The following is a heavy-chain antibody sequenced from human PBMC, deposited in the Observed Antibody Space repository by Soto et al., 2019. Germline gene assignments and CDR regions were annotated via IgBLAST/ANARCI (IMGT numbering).Heavy chain of an antibody. CDR3: ARGRLRLIVTSNFDY. CDR2: INAGDGNT. D-gene: IGHD5-12*01. CDR1: GYTFTNYT. J-gene: IGHJ4*02. Sequence: ASVKVSCKASGYTFTNYTMHWGRHAPGQRLEWVGWINAGDGNTKYSQKFQGRVTINRDTSASTSYMELSSLRSEDTAVYYCARGRLRLIVTSNFDYWGQGTLVTVSS. V-gene: IGHV1-3*01.